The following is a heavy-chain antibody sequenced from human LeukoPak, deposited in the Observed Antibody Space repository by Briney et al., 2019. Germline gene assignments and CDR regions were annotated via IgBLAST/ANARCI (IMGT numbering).Heavy chain of an antibody. CDR2: ISAYNGNT. CDR1: GDSFSTYV. CDR3: ARRGVWTIWVYFDF. J-gene: IGHJ4*02. D-gene: IGHD3-10*01. Sequence: ASVKVSCKASGDSFSTYVISWVRQAPGQGLEWMGWISAYNGNTNYAQKLQGRVTMTTDTSTSTAYMELRSLRSDDTAVYYCARRGVWTIWVYFDFWGQGTLVTVSS. V-gene: IGHV1-18*01.